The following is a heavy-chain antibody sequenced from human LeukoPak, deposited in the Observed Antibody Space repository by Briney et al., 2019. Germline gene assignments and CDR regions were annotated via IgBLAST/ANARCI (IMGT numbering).Heavy chain of an antibody. V-gene: IGHV1-69*04. CDR1: GGTFSSYA. D-gene: IGHD3-10*01. CDR3: ASLNYYGSGGRRPHYYYYYMDV. J-gene: IGHJ6*03. Sequence: SVKVSCKASGGTFSSYAISWVRQAPGQGLEWMGRIIPILGIANYAQKFQGRVTITADKSTSTAYMELSSLRSEDTAVYYCASLNYYGSGGRRPHYYYYYMDVWGKGTTVTVSS. CDR2: IIPILGIA.